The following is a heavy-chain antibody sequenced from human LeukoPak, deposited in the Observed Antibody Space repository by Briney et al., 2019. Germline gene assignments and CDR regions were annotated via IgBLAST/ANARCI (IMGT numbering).Heavy chain of an antibody. J-gene: IGHJ4*02. D-gene: IGHD5-12*01. CDR2: IYYSGST. CDR1: GGSISSYY. Sequence: NPSETLSLTRTVSGGSISSYYWSWIRQPPGKGLEWIGYIYYSGSTHYNPSLKSRVTISVDTSKNQFSLKLSSVTAADTAVYYCARNGYDRDYWGQGTLVTVSS. V-gene: IGHV4-59*08. CDR3: ARNGYDRDY.